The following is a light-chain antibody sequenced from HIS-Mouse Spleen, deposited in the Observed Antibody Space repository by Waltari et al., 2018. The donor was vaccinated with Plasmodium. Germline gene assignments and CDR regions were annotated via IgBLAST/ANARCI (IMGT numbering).Light chain of an antibody. J-gene: IGLJ2*01. V-gene: IGLV1-51*01. CDR2: DNN. CDR3: GTWDSSLSAGVV. Sequence: SVLTQPPSVSAAPGQKVTIPCSGSRSNIGNNYVSWYQQLPGTAPKLLIYDNNKRPSGIPDRFSGSKSGTSATLGITGLQTGDEADYYCGTWDSSLSAGVVFGGGTKLTVL. CDR1: RSNIGNNY.